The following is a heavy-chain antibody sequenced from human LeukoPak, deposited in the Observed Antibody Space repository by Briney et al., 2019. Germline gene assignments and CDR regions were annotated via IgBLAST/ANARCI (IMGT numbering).Heavy chain of an antibody. CDR1: GFTFSDYY. V-gene: IGHV3-11*01. D-gene: IGHD4-11*01. CDR3: ARVPYSNYVGFVDY. CDR2: ISSSGSTI. Sequence: GGSLRLSCAASGFTFSDYYMSWIRQALGKGLEWVSYISSSGSTIYYADSVKGRFTISRDNAKNSLYLQMNSLRAEDTAVYYCARVPYSNYVGFVDYWGQGTLVTVSS. J-gene: IGHJ4*02.